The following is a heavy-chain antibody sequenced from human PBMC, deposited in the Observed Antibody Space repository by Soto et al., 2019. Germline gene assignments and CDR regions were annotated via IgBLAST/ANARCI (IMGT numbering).Heavy chain of an antibody. V-gene: IGHV3-23*01. D-gene: IGHD2-15*01. Sequence: SGGSLRLSCAASGFTFSSYAMSWVRQAPGKGLEWVSAISGRGGSTYYADSVKGRFTISRDNSKNTLYLQMNSLRAEDTSVYYCAKVAPKVYCSGGSCYPEYYYYYMDVWGKGTTVTVSS. CDR2: ISGRGGST. CDR3: AKVAPKVYCSGGSCYPEYYYYYMDV. J-gene: IGHJ6*03. CDR1: GFTFSSYA.